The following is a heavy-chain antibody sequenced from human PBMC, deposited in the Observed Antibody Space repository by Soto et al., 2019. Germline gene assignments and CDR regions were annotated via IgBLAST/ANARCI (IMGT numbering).Heavy chain of an antibody. CDR2: INPTECGT. D-gene: IGHD6-25*01. CDR3: AICTVPATGSGDVFDI. J-gene: IGHJ3*02. CDR1: GYTFTTSY. Sequence: QVQLVQSGAEVKKPGASLKISCKASGYTFTTSYMLWVRQAPGQSLEWMGIINPTECGTTNAQRFQGRVTITRDTSTSTVYMDLSRLRSEDTDVYYCAICTVPATGSGDVFDIWGQGTLVTVSS. V-gene: IGHV1-46*01.